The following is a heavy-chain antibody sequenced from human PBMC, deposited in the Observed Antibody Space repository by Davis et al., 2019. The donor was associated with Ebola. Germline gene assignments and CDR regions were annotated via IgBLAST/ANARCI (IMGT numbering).Heavy chain of an antibody. CDR1: GFTFSSYG. CDR3: ARDRKWLAAIDY. CDR2: ISYDGSNK. Sequence: PGGSLRLSCAASGFTFSSYGMHWVRQAPGKGLEWVAVISYDGSNKYYADSVKGRFTISRDNSKNTLYLQMNSLRAEDTAVYYCARDRKWLAAIDYWGQGTLVTVSS. D-gene: IGHD6-19*01. J-gene: IGHJ4*02. V-gene: IGHV3-30*03.